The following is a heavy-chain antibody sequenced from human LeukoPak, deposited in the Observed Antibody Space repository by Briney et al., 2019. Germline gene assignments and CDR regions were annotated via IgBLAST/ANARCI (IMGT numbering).Heavy chain of an antibody. J-gene: IGHJ4*02. V-gene: IGHV3-21*01. Sequence: PGGSLRLSCAASGFTFSSYSMNWVRQAPGKGLEWVSSIRSSSPYIYYADSVKGRFTVPRDNAKNSLYLQMNSLRAEDTAVYYCARSPDSSSWYKIDYWGQGTLVTVSS. D-gene: IGHD6-13*01. CDR1: GFTFSSYS. CDR2: IRSSSPYI. CDR3: ARSPDSSSWYKIDY.